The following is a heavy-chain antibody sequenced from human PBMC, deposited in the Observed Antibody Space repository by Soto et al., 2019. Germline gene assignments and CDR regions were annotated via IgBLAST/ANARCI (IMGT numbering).Heavy chain of an antibody. Sequence: GGSLRLSCTASGFTFGDYAMSWFRQAPGKGLEWVGFIRSKAYGGKTEYAASVKGRFTISRDDSNSIAYLQMNSLKTEDTAVYYCTLPLILLWFGDLGYMDVWGKGTTVTVSS. CDR2: IRSKAYGGKT. CDR3: TLPLILLWFGDLGYMDV. CDR1: GFTFGDYA. V-gene: IGHV3-49*03. J-gene: IGHJ6*03. D-gene: IGHD3-10*01.